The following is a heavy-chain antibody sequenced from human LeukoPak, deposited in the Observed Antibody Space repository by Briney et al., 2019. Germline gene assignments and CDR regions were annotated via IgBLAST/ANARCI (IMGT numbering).Heavy chain of an antibody. CDR3: AKDNDFVSWFDP. D-gene: IGHD3-3*01. J-gene: IGHJ5*02. V-gene: IGHV3-23*01. CDR2: ISGSGGST. CDR1: GGSFSGFY. Sequence: ETLSHTCAVYGGSFSGFYWSWVRQAPGKGLEWVSAISGSGGSTYYADSVKGRFTISRDNSENILYLQMNSLRAEDTAVYYCAKDNDFVSWFDPWGQGTLVTVSS.